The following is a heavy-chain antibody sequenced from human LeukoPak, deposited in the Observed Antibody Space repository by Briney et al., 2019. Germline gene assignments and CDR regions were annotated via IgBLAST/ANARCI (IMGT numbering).Heavy chain of an antibody. CDR3: AKGPYYYYMDV. CDR2: INSDGSST. CDR1: RFTFSSYW. Sequence: GGSLRLSCAASRFTFSSYWMHWVRQAPGKGLVWASRINSDGSSTSYADSVKGRFTISRDNAKNTLYLQMNSLRAEDTAVYYCAKGPYYYYMDVWGKGTTVTISS. V-gene: IGHV3-74*01. J-gene: IGHJ6*03.